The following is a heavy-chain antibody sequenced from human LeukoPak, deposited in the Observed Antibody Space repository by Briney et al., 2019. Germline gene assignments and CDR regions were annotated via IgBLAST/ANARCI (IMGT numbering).Heavy chain of an antibody. CDR2: IYSDGST. J-gene: IGHJ4*03. D-gene: IGHD3-16*01. Sequence: GGSLRLSCAASGFTVTNNYMNWVRQAPGKGLEWVSVIYSDGSTFYSDSVKGRFTISRHNSKNIVYLQMNGLRTEDTAVYYCAKDLTNGWGTFDYWGQGTTVTVSS. CDR3: AKDLTNGWGTFDY. V-gene: IGHV3-53*04. CDR1: GFTVTNNY.